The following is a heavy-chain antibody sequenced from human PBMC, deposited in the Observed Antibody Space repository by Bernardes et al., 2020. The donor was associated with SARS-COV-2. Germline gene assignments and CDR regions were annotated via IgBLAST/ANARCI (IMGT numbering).Heavy chain of an antibody. V-gene: IGHV3-66*01. Sequence: GGSLRLSCTVSGFSVSSNYMSWVRQAPGKGLDWVSTIYIDGDTYYADSVQGRFTISRDNSENTLFLQMNRLRAGDTAVYYCTRDRGVHHYWGQGSLVTVSS. J-gene: IGHJ4*02. CDR1: GFSVSSNY. D-gene: IGHD3-10*01. CDR3: TRDRGVHHY. CDR2: IYIDGDT.